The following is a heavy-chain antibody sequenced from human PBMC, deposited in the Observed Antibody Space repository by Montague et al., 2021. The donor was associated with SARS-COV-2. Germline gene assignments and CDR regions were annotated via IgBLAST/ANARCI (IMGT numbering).Heavy chain of an antibody. J-gene: IGHJ5*02. CDR1: GASINSRY. D-gene: IGHD1-26*01. Sequence: SETLSLTCTVSGASINSRYWSWIRQPPGKGLEWIGYNYSGSTKYNPSLKSRVTISVDTSKNQFSVKVTSVTAADTAVYYCARQGGSNYGWFDPWGQGTLVTVSS. CDR3: ARQGGSNYGWFDP. CDR2: NYSGST. V-gene: IGHV4-59*08.